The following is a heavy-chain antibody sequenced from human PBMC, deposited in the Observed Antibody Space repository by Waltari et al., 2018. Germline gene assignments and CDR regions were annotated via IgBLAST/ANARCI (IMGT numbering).Heavy chain of an antibody. Sequence: QVQLQESGPGLVKPSETLSLTCTVSGGSISSYYWSWILQPPGKGLEWIGYIHYSGSTNYNPSLKSRVTISVDTPKSQFSLKLSSVTAADTAVYYCARGIGYSSSWYVHFDYWGQGTLVTVSS. J-gene: IGHJ4*02. D-gene: IGHD6-13*01. CDR2: IHYSGST. CDR1: GGSISSYY. CDR3: ARGIGYSSSWYVHFDY. V-gene: IGHV4-59*01.